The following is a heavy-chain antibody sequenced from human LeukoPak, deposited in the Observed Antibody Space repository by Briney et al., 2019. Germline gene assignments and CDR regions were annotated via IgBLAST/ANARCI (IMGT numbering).Heavy chain of an antibody. V-gene: IGHV1-46*01. CDR1: GYTFTSYY. CDR3: ARVLELERGVYFDY. CDR2: INPSGGST. J-gene: IGHJ4*02. Sequence: ASVKVSCKASGYTFTSYYMNWVRQAPGQGREGMGIINPSGGSTTYAQKFQGRVTMTRDTSTSKVYMELSSLRSEDTAVYYCARVLELERGVYFDYWGQGTLVTVSS. D-gene: IGHD1-1*01.